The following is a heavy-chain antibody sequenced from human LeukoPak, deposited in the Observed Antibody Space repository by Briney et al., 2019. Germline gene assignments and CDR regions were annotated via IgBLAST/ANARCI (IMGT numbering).Heavy chain of an antibody. CDR2: ISGSSSTI. J-gene: IGHJ5*02. D-gene: IGHD1-26*01. V-gene: IGHV3-48*01. Sequence: GGSLRLSCAASGCSFSSYSMNWVRQAPGQGLEWVSYISGSSSTIYYADSVKGRFTISRDNAKNSLYLQMNSLRAEDTAVYYCARPRVGATGWFDPWGQGTLVTVSS. CDR3: ARPRVGATGWFDP. CDR1: GCSFSSYS.